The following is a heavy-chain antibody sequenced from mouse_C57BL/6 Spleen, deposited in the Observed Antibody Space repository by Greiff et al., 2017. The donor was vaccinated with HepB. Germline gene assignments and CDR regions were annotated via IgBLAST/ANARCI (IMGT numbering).Heavy chain of an antibody. CDR3: AKITTVVPYYFDY. V-gene: IGHV1-64*01. Sequence: QVQLQQPGAELVKPGASVKLSCKASGYTFTSYWMHWVKQRPGQGLEWIGMIHPNSGSTNYNEKFKSKATLTVDKSSSTAYMQLSSLTSEDSAVYYCAKITTVVPYYFDYWGQGTTLTVSS. CDR1: GYTFTSYW. CDR2: IHPNSGST. J-gene: IGHJ2*01. D-gene: IGHD1-1*01.